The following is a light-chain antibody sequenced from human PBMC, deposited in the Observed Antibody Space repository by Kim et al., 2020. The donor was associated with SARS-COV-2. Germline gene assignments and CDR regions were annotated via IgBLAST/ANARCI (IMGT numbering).Light chain of an antibody. CDR3: SSYTSSGTRV. J-gene: IGLJ3*02. CDR2: EIR. CDR1: NNYVGGYDN. Sequence: GQPFATSCTGTNNYVGGYDNVSGYQHTTGGTPKVLIYEIRRRPSGVSGRFSGSKNLRTASLTISGLRTENESDYYCSSYTSSGTRVFGGGTKVTVL. V-gene: IGLV2-14*01.